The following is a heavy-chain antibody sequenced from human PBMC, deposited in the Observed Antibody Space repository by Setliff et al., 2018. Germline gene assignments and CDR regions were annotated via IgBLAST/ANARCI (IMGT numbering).Heavy chain of an antibody. D-gene: IGHD4-4*01. V-gene: IGHV4-38-2*02. J-gene: IGHJ3*02. CDR1: GYSISSGYY. Sequence: PSETLSLTCTVSGYSISSGYYWGWIRQPPGKGLEWIGTIYHSGTTDYSPSLKSRVTISADTSKNQFSLKLSSVTAADTAVYYCAREGYSNYVEDAFDIWGQGTMVTVSS. CDR2: IYHSGTT. CDR3: AREGYSNYVEDAFDI.